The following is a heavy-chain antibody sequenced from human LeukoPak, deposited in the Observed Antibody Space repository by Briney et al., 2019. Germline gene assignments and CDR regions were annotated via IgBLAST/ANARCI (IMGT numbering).Heavy chain of an antibody. CDR2: IYSGGST. D-gene: IGHD3-9*01. V-gene: IGHV3-53*01. CDR3: ARVDGPYYYYGMDV. J-gene: IGHJ6*02. Sequence: PGGSLRLSCAASGFTVSSNYMSWVRQAPGKGLEWVSVIYSGGSTYYADSVKGRFTISRDNSKNTLYLQMNSLRAEDTAVYYCARVDGPYYYYGMDVWGQGTTVTVSS. CDR1: GFTVSSNY.